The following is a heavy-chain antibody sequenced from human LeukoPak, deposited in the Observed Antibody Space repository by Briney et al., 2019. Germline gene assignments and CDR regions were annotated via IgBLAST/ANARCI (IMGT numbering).Heavy chain of an antibody. Sequence: SETLSLTCAVYGGSFAGYYWSWIRQPPGKGLEWIGEIKHSGSTNYNPSLKSRVTISVDTSKNQFSLKLSSVTAADTAVYYCARGLSSGMDVWGKGTTVTVSS. CDR3: ARGLSSGMDV. J-gene: IGHJ6*04. V-gene: IGHV4-34*01. CDR1: GGSFAGYY. CDR2: IKHSGST.